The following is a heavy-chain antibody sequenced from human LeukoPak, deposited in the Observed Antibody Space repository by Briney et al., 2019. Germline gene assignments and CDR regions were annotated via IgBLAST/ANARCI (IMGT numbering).Heavy chain of an antibody. J-gene: IGHJ1*01. CDR1: GGSIGVTNYY. V-gene: IGHV4-39*01. D-gene: IGHD3/OR15-3a*01. CDR2: IFYSGST. CDR3: SRRFLDLLAHDN. Sequence: SETESITCTVSGGSIGVTNYYWGWFRQPPGKGLEWIGNIFYSGSTFYNPSFQSRITISVDTSKNQFSLKLGSVTAADTAVYYCSRRFLDLLAHDNWGRGSLDSVSS.